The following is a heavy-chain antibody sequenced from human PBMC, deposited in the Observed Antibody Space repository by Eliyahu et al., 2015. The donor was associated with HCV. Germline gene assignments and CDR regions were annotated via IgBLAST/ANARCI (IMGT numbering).Heavy chain of an antibody. V-gene: IGHV3-23*01. J-gene: IGHJ6*02. CDR1: GFTFGSYA. CDR2: ISGSGDNR. Sequence: EVQLLESGGGLVQPGGSLRLSCAASGFTFGSYAMSWVRQAPGKGLEWVSGISGSGDNRYYGDSVKGRFTISRDNSKNTLYLQMNSLRAEDTAVYYCAKRSMVRGGYGMDVWGQGTTVTVSS. D-gene: IGHD3-10*01. CDR3: AKRSMVRGGYGMDV.